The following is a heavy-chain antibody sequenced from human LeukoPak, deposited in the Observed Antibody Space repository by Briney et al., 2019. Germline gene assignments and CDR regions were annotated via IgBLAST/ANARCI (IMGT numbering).Heavy chain of an antibody. CDR3: ARVGTTVVTNWFDP. V-gene: IGHV4-31*03. CDR2: IYYSGST. CDR1: GGSISSGGYY. Sequence: SETLSLTCTVSGGSISSGGYYWSWIRQHPGKGLEWIGYIYYSGSTYYNPSLKSRVTISVDPSKNQFSLKLSSVTAADTAVYYCARVGTTVVTNWFDPWGQGTLVTVSS. D-gene: IGHD4-23*01. J-gene: IGHJ5*02.